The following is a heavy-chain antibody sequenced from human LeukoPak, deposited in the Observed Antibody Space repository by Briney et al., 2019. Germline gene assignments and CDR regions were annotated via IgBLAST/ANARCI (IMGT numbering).Heavy chain of an antibody. D-gene: IGHD1/OR15-1a*01. J-gene: IGHJ4*02. CDR2: IKSDGSST. Sequence: PAGSLRLSCAASGFTFSRYWMHWVRQTPGKGLLWVSRIKSDGSSTDYADSVKGRFTISRDNAKSTLYLQMNSLRAEDSAVYYCATDHRNNNFDFWGQGTLVTVSS. CDR3: ATDHRNNNFDF. V-gene: IGHV3-74*01. CDR1: GFTFSRYW.